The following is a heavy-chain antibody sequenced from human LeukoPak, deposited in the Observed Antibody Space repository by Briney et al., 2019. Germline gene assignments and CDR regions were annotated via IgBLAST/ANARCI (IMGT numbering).Heavy chain of an antibody. Sequence: GESLRLSCTASGFSFSGHWMHWARQLPGKGLVWVSRISPTGSTTSYADSVKGRFTVSRDNAKNTLYLQVNNLRAEDTAVYYCARGPNSNWSGLDFWGQGTLLTVSS. J-gene: IGHJ4*02. CDR1: GFSFSGHW. CDR2: ISPTGSTT. D-gene: IGHD6-6*01. CDR3: ARGPNSNWSGLDF. V-gene: IGHV3-74*01.